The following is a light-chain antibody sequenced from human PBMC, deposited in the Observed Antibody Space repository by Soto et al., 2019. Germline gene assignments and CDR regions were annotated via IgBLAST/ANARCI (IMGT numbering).Light chain of an antibody. J-gene: IGKJ3*01. CDR3: QQYDSLPYT. V-gene: IGKV3-15*01. CDR2: GAS. Sequence: EIVMTQSPATLSVSPGERATLSCRASQSVSSDLAWYQQIPGQAPRLLIYGASTRATGIPARFSGSGSGTEFTLTISSLQSEDIGIYYCQQYDSLPYTCGPGSKVHFK. CDR1: QSVSSD.